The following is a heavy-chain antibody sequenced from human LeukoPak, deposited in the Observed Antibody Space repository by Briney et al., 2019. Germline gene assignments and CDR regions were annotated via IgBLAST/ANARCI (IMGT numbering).Heavy chain of an antibody. D-gene: IGHD6-13*01. V-gene: IGHV3-66*01. Sequence: GGSLRLSCAASGFALNTNYMNWVRQVPGKGLEWVSVIYAGGNTYYADSVKERFTISRDNSRNTLYLQMNSLRGDDTAVYYCAREVYSSTWFDLWGQGTLVTVSS. CDR2: IYAGGNT. J-gene: IGHJ4*02. CDR3: AREVYSSTWFDL. CDR1: GFALNTNY.